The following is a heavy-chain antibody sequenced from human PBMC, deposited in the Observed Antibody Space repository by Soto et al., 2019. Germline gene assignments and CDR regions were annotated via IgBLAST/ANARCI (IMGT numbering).Heavy chain of an antibody. D-gene: IGHD3-22*01. V-gene: IGHV1-46*01. CDR3: AREYYYDSSGLRWDAFDI. Sequence: DSVKVSCKASGDTFTSYYMHWLRQSPGQGLEWMGIINPSGGGTSYAQKFQGRVTMTRDTSTSTVYMELSSLRSEDTAVYYCAREYYYDSSGLRWDAFDIWGQGTMVTVSS. CDR1: GDTFTSYY. J-gene: IGHJ3*02. CDR2: INPSGGGT.